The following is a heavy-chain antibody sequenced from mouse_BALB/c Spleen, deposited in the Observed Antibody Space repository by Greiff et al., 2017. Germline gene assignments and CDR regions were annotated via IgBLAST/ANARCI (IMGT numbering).Heavy chain of an antibody. J-gene: IGHJ2*01. V-gene: IGHV3-2*02. D-gene: IGHD1-1*01. CDR1: GYSITSDYA. Sequence: VQLQQSGPGLVKPSQSLSLTCTVTGYSITSDYAWNWIRQFPGNKLEWMGYISYSGSTSYNPSLKSRISITRDTSKNQFFLQLNSVTTEDTATYYCARRVDYYGSRGGFDYWGQGTTLTVSS. CDR3: ARRVDYYGSRGGFDY. CDR2: ISYSGST.